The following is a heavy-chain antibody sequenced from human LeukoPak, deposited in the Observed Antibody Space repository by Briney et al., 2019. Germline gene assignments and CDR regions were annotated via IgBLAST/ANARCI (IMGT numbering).Heavy chain of an antibody. CDR1: GYTFTVYY. CDR2: INPNSGGT. CDR3: ARGPRQPVRYCSGGSCYVY. Sequence: SVKVSCKASGYTFTVYYMHWVRQAPGPGLEWMGWINPNSGGTNYAQKFQGRVTMTRDTSISTAYMELSRLRSDDTAVYYCARGPRQPVRYCSGGSCYVYWGQGTLVTVSS. D-gene: IGHD2-15*01. V-gene: IGHV1-2*02. J-gene: IGHJ4*02.